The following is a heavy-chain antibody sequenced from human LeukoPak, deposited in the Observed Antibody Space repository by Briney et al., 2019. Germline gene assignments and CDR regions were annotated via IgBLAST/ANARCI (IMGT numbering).Heavy chain of an antibody. CDR1: GDSISSYY. J-gene: IGHJ3*02. CDR3: ARSGYAFGADAFDI. CDR2: VYYSGST. D-gene: IGHD3-16*01. V-gene: IGHV4-59*04. Sequence: PSETLSLTCTVSGDSISSYYWAWLRQPPGKGLEWIGYVYYSGSTQYNPSLQSRVTMSVGTSKKQFSLRLSSVTAADTAVYYCARSGYAFGADAFDIWGQGTTVAVS.